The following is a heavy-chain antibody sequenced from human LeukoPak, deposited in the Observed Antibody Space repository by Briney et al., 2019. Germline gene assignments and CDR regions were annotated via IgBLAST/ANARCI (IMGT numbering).Heavy chain of an antibody. V-gene: IGHV5-51*01. J-gene: IGHJ5*02. CDR3: ARHVGARFGDSSFDP. CDR1: GYSFTSYW. CDR2: IYPGDSDT. D-gene: IGHD1-26*01. Sequence: GESLKISCKASGYSFTSYWIGWVRQMPGKGLGWLGTIYPGDSDTRYSPSFQGQVTISADKSISTAYLQWSSLNASDTAMYYCARHVGARFGDSSFDPWGQGTLVTVSS.